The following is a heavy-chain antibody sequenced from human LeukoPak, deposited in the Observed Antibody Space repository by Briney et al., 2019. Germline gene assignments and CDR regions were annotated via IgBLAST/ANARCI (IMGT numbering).Heavy chain of an antibody. D-gene: IGHD3-3*01. Sequence: SETLSLTCTVSGYSISSGYYWGWIRQTPGKGLEWIGSIHHSGSTDYNPSLKSRVTISLDTSKNQFSLKLSSVTAADTAVYYCARSWGYDFWSGNLLDYWSQGTLVTVSS. CDR1: GYSISSGYY. J-gene: IGHJ4*02. V-gene: IGHV4-38-2*02. CDR3: ARSWGYDFWSGNLLDY. CDR2: IHHSGST.